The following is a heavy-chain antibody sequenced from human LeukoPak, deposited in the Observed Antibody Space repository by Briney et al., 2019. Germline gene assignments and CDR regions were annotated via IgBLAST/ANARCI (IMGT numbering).Heavy chain of an antibody. CDR3: AREGGIRVIAVGMDI. CDR1: GFTFSSYA. D-gene: IGHD6-19*01. Sequence: GRSLRLSCAASGFTFSSYAMDWVRQAPGKGLEWVAVISYDGSNKYYADSVKGRFTISRDNSKNTLYLQMNSLRAEDTAVYYCAREGGIRVIAVGMDIWGQGTMVTVSS. CDR2: ISYDGSNK. J-gene: IGHJ3*02. V-gene: IGHV3-30*04.